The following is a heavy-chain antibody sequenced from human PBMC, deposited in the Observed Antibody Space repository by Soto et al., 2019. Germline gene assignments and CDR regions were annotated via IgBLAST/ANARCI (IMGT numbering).Heavy chain of an antibody. Sequence: GGSLRLSCAASGFTFSDYYMSWIRQAPGKGLEWVSYISSSGSTIYYADSVKGRFTISRDNAKNSLYLQMNSLRAEDTAVYYCARVNRGSGSFTQYYYMDVWGKGTTVTVSS. J-gene: IGHJ6*03. D-gene: IGHD3-10*01. CDR3: ARVNRGSGSFTQYYYMDV. V-gene: IGHV3-11*01. CDR1: GFTFSDYY. CDR2: ISSSGSTI.